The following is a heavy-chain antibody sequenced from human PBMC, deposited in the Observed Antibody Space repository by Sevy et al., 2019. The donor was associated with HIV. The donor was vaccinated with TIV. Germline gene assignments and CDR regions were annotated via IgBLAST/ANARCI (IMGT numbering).Heavy chain of an antibody. CDR3: ARVDNTGGFDI. CDR1: GGSISTGNYY. CDR2: IYPSGSA. Sequence: SETLSLTCTVSGGSISTGNYYWNWIRQPAGKGLEWIGRIYPSGSANYNPSLKSRFTISVDMSKNQFSLKLRSVTAADTAVYYCARVDNTGGFDIWGQGTMVTVSS. D-gene: IGHD2-2*02. V-gene: IGHV4-61*02. J-gene: IGHJ3*02.